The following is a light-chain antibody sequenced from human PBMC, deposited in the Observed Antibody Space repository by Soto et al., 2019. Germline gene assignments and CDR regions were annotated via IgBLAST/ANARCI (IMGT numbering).Light chain of an antibody. CDR2: GAS. Sequence: DIHLTQSPSSLSASVGDRVTITCRASQGVSSYVDWYQQKPGKPPKLLIYGASTLQSRVPSRFSGGASGTEFTLTITSLQPEDFATYYCQQVNSYPLTFGQGTRLEIK. J-gene: IGKJ5*01. V-gene: IGKV1-9*01. CDR1: QGVSSY. CDR3: QQVNSYPLT.